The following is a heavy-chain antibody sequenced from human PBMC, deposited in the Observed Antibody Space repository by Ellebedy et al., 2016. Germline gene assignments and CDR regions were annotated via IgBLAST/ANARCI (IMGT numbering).Heavy chain of an antibody. CDR2: IYHSGST. CDR1: GVSFSSCCYS. CDR3: ARGGGTAMVSFDY. D-gene: IGHD5-18*01. Sequence: SETLSLTXAVSGVSFSSCCYSWSCIRQPPGKGLEWIGYIYHSGSTYYNPSLKSRVTISVDRSKNQFSLKLSSVTAADTAVDYCARGGGTAMVSFDYWGQGTLVTVSS. V-gene: IGHV4-30-2*01. J-gene: IGHJ4*02.